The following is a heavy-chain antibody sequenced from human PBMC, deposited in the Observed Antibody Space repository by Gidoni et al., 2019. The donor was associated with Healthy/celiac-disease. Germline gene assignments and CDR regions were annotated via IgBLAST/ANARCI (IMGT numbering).Heavy chain of an antibody. Sequence: QVQLVESGGCVVQPGSSLRLSCAASGFTFSSYAMHWFRKAPGKGLEWVAVISYDGSNKDYADSVKGRVTISRDNSKNTLYLQMNSLRAEDTAVYYCASRDGSGSPFDYWGQGTLVTVSS. V-gene: IGHV3-30*04. CDR1: GFTFSSYA. CDR3: ASRDGSGSPFDY. CDR2: ISYDGSNK. J-gene: IGHJ4*02. D-gene: IGHD3-10*01.